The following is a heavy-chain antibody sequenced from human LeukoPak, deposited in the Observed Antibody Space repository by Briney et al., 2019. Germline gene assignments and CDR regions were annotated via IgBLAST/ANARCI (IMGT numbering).Heavy chain of an antibody. V-gene: IGHV3-30-3*01. D-gene: IGHD3-22*01. J-gene: IGHJ4*02. CDR2: ISADGNNE. CDR3: ARNDPDSSED. Sequence: GGSLRLSCAASDFIFSNYPMHWVRQAPGKGLEWVAVISADGNNEHYADSAKGRFTLSRDNAKSTAYLQMNSLRSEDTAVYYCARNDPDSSEDWGQGTLVTVSS. CDR1: DFIFSNYP.